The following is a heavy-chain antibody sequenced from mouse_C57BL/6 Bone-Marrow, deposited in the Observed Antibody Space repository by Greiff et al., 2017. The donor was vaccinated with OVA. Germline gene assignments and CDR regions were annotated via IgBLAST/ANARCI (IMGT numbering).Heavy chain of an antibody. J-gene: IGHJ1*03. CDR2: IDPENGDT. Sequence: VQLQQSGAELVRPGASVKLSCTASGFNIKDDYMHWVKQRPEQGLEWIGWIDPENGDTEYDSKVQGKATITADTSSNQAYLQLSSLTSEDTAVYYCTTTTGWYFDVWGTGTTVTVSS. V-gene: IGHV14-4*01. CDR1: GFNIKDDY. CDR3: TTTTGWYFDV. D-gene: IGHD1-1*01.